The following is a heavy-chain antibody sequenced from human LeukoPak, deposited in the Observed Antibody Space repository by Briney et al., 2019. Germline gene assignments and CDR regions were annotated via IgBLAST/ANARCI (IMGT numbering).Heavy chain of an antibody. J-gene: IGHJ4*02. V-gene: IGHV3-11*01. D-gene: IGHD6-13*01. CDR2: ISSSGSTI. CDR1: GFTFSSYA. Sequence: GGSLRLSCEASGFTFSSYAMSWIRQAPGKGLEWVSYISSSGSTIYYADSVKGRFTISRDNAKNSLYLQMNSLRAEDTAVYYCARVGSWYWVDYWGQGTLVTVSS. CDR3: ARVGSWYWVDY.